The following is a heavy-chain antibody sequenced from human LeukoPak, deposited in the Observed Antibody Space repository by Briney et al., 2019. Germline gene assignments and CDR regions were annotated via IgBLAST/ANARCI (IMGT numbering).Heavy chain of an antibody. Sequence: ASVKVSCKVSGYTLTELSMHWVRQAPGKGLEWMGGFDPEDGETFYAQKFQGRVTITADKSTSTAYMELSSLRSEDTAVYYCASRAVYYDILTGYWFDPWGQGTLVTVSS. CDR1: GYTLTELS. J-gene: IGHJ5*02. D-gene: IGHD3-9*01. V-gene: IGHV1-24*01. CDR2: FDPEDGET. CDR3: ASRAVYYDILTGYWFDP.